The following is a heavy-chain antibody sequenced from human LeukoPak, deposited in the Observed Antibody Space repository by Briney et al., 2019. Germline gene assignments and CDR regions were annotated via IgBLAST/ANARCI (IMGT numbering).Heavy chain of an antibody. J-gene: IGHJ4*02. D-gene: IGHD3-10*01. V-gene: IGHV4-39*01. Sequence: PSEPLSLTCNVSGGSVSGGSYYWSWIRQPPGKGLEWIGSIYYSGSAYYNPSLKSRVTISVDASKNQFSLKLNSVTATDTAVYYCARHYGPWGQGTLVTVSS. CDR1: GGSVSGGSYY. CDR2: IYYSGSA. CDR3: ARHYGP.